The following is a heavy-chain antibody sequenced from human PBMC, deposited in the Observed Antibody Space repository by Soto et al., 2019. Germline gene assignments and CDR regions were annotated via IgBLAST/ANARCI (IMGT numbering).Heavy chain of an antibody. Sequence: GESLKISCKDSGYSFSRYWIAWVRQTPGKGLEWLGLIYPGDSDSRYSPSFQGQVTISADKSITTAYLQWSSLKASDTAIYYCARDTFSGDSSGPHYWGQGPLVTVSS. J-gene: IGHJ4*02. CDR3: ARDTFSGDSSGPHY. CDR2: IYPGDSDS. D-gene: IGHD3-22*01. V-gene: IGHV5-51*01. CDR1: GYSFSRYW.